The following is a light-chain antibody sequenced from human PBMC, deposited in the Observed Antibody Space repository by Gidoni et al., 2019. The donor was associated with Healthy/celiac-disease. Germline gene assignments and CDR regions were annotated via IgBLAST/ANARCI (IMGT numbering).Light chain of an antibody. CDR1: QGISSY. CDR3: QQYYSYPLLT. J-gene: IGKJ4*01. CDR2: AAS. Sequence: AMRMTKSPSSFSASTGDRVTSTCRASQGISSYLAWYQQKPGKAPKLLIYAASTLQSGVPSRFRGSGSGTDFPLTISCLQSEDFATYYFQQYYSYPLLTFGGGTKVEIK. V-gene: IGKV1-8*01.